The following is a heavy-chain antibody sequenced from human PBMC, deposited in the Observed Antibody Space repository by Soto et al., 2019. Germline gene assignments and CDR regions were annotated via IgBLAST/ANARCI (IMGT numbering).Heavy chain of an antibody. Sequence: QVQLQESGPGLVKPSETLSLTCTVSGGSVSSGSYYWSWIRQPPGMGLEWIGYIYYSGSTNYNPSLKSRVTISVDTSKNQFSLKLSSVTAADTAVYYCARARGYSYGFASSPSNWFDPWGQGTLVTVSS. J-gene: IGHJ5*02. D-gene: IGHD5-18*01. CDR1: GGSVSSGSYY. CDR3: ARARGYSYGFASSPSNWFDP. CDR2: IYYSGST. V-gene: IGHV4-61*01.